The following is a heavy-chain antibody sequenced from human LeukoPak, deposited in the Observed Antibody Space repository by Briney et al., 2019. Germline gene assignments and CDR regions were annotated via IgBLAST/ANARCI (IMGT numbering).Heavy chain of an antibody. D-gene: IGHD3-10*01. V-gene: IGHV1-2*02. CDR3: ARAPSLLWFGEPYYYGMDV. J-gene: IGHJ6*02. CDR1: GYTFTGYY. Sequence: ASVKVSCKASGYTFTGYYMHWVRQPPGQGLDGMGWINPNSGGTNYAQKFQGRVTMTRDTSISTAYIELSRLRSDDTAVYYCARAPSLLWFGEPYYYGMDVWGQGTTVTVSS. CDR2: INPNSGGT.